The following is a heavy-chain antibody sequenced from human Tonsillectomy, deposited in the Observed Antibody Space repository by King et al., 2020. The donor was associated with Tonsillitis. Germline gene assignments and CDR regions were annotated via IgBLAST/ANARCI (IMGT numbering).Heavy chain of an antibody. CDR3: ARGAVTIFGMIIDAFDI. V-gene: IGHV1-69*01. D-gene: IGHD3-3*01. CDR1: GGTFSSYP. Sequence: QLVQSGGEVKKPGSSVKVSCKSSGGTFSSYPISWVRQAPGQGLEWMGGISPIFGTANYAQKFQDRVTITADDSTSTAYMELNSLRSEDTAVYYCARGAVTIFGMIIDAFDIWGQGTMVTVSS. CDR2: ISPIFGTA. J-gene: IGHJ3*02.